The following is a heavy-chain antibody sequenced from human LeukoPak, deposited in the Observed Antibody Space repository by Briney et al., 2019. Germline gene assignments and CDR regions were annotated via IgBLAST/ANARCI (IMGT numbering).Heavy chain of an antibody. CDR2: ISGSGGST. D-gene: IGHD6-19*01. Sequence: GGSLRLSCAASGFTFRSYAMSWVRQAPGKGLEWVSAISGSGGSTYYADSVKGRFTISRDNSKNTLYLQMNSLRAEDTAVYYCAKSKWLEKIFDYWGQGTLVTVSS. CDR1: GFTFRSYA. CDR3: AKSKWLEKIFDY. J-gene: IGHJ4*02. V-gene: IGHV3-23*01.